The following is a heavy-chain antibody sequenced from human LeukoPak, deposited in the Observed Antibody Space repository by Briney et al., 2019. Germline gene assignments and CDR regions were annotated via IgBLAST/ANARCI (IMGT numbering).Heavy chain of an antibody. CDR2: IYYSGST. D-gene: IGHD4-23*01. Sequence: SETLSLTCTVSGGSISSGGYYWSWIRQHPGKGLEWIGYIYYSGSTYYNPSLKSRVTIPVDTSKNQFSLKLSSVTAADTAVYYCARAAGGRATARGGMDVWGQGTTVTVSS. CDR1: GGSISSGGYY. V-gene: IGHV4-31*03. J-gene: IGHJ6*02. CDR3: ARAAGGRATARGGMDV.